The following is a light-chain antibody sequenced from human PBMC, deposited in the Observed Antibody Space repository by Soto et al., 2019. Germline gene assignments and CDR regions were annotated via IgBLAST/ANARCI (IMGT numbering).Light chain of an antibody. CDR2: EDD. J-gene: IGLJ1*01. CDR1: SSNIGDNS. V-gene: IGLV1-51*02. Sequence: QSVLTQPPSVSAAPGQKVTISCSGSSSNIGDNSVSWYQHVPGTAPKVVIYEDDERPSGIPAPFSGSKSGASATLGITGPQAGDDADYSCGTWDSSLNIGVFGTGTKLTVL. CDR3: GTWDSSLNIGV.